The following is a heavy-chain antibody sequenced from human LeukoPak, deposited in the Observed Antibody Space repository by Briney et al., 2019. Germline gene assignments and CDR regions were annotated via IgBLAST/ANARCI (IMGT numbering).Heavy chain of an antibody. J-gene: IGHJ5*02. CDR3: TRVGASNDH. CDR1: GFTFSDSD. CDR2: IGSKANSYAT. V-gene: IGHV3-73*01. D-gene: IGHD1-26*01. Sequence: PGGSLRLSCAASGFTFSDSDMHWVRQASGRGLEWVGRIGSKANSYATAYAASVKGRITISRDDSKNTAYLQMNSLRTEDTAVYYCTRVGASNDHWGQGTLVTVSS.